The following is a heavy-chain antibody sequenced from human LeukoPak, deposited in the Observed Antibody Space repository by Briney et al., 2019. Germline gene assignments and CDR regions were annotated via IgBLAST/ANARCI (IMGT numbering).Heavy chain of an antibody. V-gene: IGHV1-69*04. CDR2: IIPILGIA. Sequence: SVKVSCKASGGTFSSYAISWVRQAPGQGLEWMGRIIPILGIANYAQKFQGRVTITADESTSTAYMELSSLRSEDTAVYYCAVTVGATLTDAFDIWGQGTMVTVSS. J-gene: IGHJ3*02. D-gene: IGHD1-26*01. CDR3: AVTVGATLTDAFDI. CDR1: GGTFSSYA.